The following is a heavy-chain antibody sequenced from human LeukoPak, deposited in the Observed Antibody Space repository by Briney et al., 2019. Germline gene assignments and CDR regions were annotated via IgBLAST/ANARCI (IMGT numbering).Heavy chain of an antibody. CDR2: IYYTGSA. Sequence: SETLSLTCTVSGGSIDGYYWSWIRQSPGKGLEWIGYIYYTGSAFYNPSLKSRVIISLDTSKNQLSLNLRSVTAADTAVYYCASGRDYGDERGAFDIWGQGTMVTVSS. D-gene: IGHD4-17*01. V-gene: IGHV4-59*01. CDR1: GGSIDGYY. CDR3: ASGRDYGDERGAFDI. J-gene: IGHJ3*02.